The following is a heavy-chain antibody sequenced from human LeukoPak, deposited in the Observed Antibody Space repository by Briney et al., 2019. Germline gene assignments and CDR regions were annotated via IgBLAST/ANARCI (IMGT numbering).Heavy chain of an antibody. CDR2: ISYSGST. J-gene: IGHJ4*02. V-gene: IGHV4-39*01. CDR3: ASIYYGSGSYYHYFDH. D-gene: IGHD3-10*01. Sequence: SETLSLTCSVSGGSISSSSYYWGWIRQPPGKRLEWIGSISYSGSTYYNPSLKSRVTISVDTSKNQFSLKLSSVTAADTAVYYCASIYYGSGSYYHYFDHWGQGTLVTVSS. CDR1: GGSISSSSYY.